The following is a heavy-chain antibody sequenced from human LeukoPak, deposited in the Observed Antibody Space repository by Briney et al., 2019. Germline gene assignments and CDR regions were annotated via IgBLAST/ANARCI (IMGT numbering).Heavy chain of an antibody. J-gene: IGHJ3*02. Sequence: PGGSLRLSCAPPVYTFSDDYMSWIRQAPRKGLEWVSVIYSGGSTYYANSVKGRFSISRDNSKNTLYLQMNSLRAEDTAVYSCARVRQELRVGAFDIWGQGTMVTVSS. CDR2: IYSGGST. CDR3: ARVRQELRVGAFDI. CDR1: VYTFSDDY. D-gene: IGHD1-26*01. V-gene: IGHV3-66*01.